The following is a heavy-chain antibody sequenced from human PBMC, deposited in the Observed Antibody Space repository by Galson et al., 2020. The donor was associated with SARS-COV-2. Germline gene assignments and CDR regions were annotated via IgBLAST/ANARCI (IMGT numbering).Heavy chain of an antibody. CDR1: GGSISSFY. D-gene: IGHD3-10*01. J-gene: IGHJ4*01. V-gene: IGHV4-59*01. CDR3: ASEGSWGYSPFDH. Sequence: PSETLSPTCTVSGGSISSFYWSWIRQSPGKGLEWIAYISNNGSPNYNPFLKSRVTISVDSSKNQVSLKMSSVTAADTAVYYCASEGSWGYSPFDHWGHGILVTVSS. CDR2: ISNNGSP.